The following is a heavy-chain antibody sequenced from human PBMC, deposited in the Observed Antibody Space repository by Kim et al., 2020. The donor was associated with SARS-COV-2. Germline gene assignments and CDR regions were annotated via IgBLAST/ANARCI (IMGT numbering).Heavy chain of an antibody. CDR1: GFTFSSYW. Sequence: GGSLRLSCAASGFTFSSYWMSWVRQAPGKGLEWVANIKQDGSEKYYVDSVKGRFTISRDNAKNSLYLQMNSLRAEDTAVYYCARYYLTTVTTLGAFDIWGQGTMVTVSS. V-gene: IGHV3-7*03. D-gene: IGHD4-17*01. CDR3: ARYYLTTVTTLGAFDI. J-gene: IGHJ3*02. CDR2: IKQDGSEK.